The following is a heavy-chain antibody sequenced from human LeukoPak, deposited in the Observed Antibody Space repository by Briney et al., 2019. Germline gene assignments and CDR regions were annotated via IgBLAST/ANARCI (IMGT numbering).Heavy chain of an antibody. V-gene: IGHV3-21*01. Sequence: PGGSLRLSCAASGFTFSSYSMNWVRQAPGKGLEWVSSISSSSSYIYYADSVKGRFTISRDNAKNTLYLQMNSLRAEDTAVYYCATDLVVVVTNQDAFDIWGHGTMVTVSS. CDR3: ATDLVVVVTNQDAFDI. D-gene: IGHD2-15*01. J-gene: IGHJ3*02. CDR2: ISSSSSYI. CDR1: GFTFSSYS.